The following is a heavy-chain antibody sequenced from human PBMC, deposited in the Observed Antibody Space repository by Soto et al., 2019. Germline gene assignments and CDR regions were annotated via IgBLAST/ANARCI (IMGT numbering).Heavy chain of an antibody. CDR1: GFIFSAYD. J-gene: IGHJ4*02. V-gene: IGHV3-48*02. Sequence: EVQLVESGGGLVQPGGSLRLSCAASGFIFSAYDMNWVRQAPGKGLECVSYISGNSNSIYYADSVKGRFTIPRDKAKNSVYLQMNSLRDEDTAVYYCSRGLYGDYARSSDYWGQGTLVTVSS. CDR2: ISGNSNSI. CDR3: SRGLYGDYARSSDY. D-gene: IGHD4-17*01.